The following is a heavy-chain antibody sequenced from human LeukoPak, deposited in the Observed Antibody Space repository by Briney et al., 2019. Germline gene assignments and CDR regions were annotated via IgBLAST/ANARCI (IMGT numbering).Heavy chain of an antibody. CDR2: ISYDGSNK. CDR1: GFTFSSYG. Sequence: GGSLRLSCAASGFTFSSYGMHWVRQAPGKGLEWVAVISYDGSNKFYADSVKGRFTISRDNSKNTLYLQMNSLRAEDTAVYYCAKSFDFWSGSIDYWGQGTLVTVSS. D-gene: IGHD3-3*01. J-gene: IGHJ4*02. V-gene: IGHV3-30*18. CDR3: AKSFDFWSGSIDY.